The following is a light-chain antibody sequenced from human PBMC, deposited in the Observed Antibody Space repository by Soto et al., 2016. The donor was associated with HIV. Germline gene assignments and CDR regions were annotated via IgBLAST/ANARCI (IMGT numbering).Light chain of an antibody. Sequence: DIQMTQSPSSLSASVGDIVTITCRASQDIGNDLGWCQQKPGQAPKRLIYGASSLESGVPSRFSGSRSATGFTLTISSLQPEDFATYYCLQLNNFPRTFGQGTKVEIQ. V-gene: IGKV1-17*01. CDR3: LQLNNFPRT. J-gene: IGKJ1*01. CDR2: GAS. CDR1: QDIGND.